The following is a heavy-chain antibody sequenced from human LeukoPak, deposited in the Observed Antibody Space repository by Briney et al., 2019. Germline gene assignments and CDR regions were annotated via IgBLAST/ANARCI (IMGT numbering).Heavy chain of an antibody. Sequence: PGGSLRLSCAASGFTFSSYAMHWVRQAPGKGLGWVAVISYDGSNKYYADSVKGRFTISRDNSKNTLYLQMNSLRAEDTAVYYCARDPREADFDYWGQGTLVTVSS. J-gene: IGHJ4*02. CDR2: ISYDGSNK. CDR3: ARDPREADFDY. V-gene: IGHV3-30-3*01. CDR1: GFTFSSYA. D-gene: IGHD1-26*01.